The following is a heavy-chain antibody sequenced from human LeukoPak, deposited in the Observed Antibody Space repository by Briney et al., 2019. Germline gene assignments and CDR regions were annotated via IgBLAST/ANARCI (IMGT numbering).Heavy chain of an antibody. D-gene: IGHD5-18*01. J-gene: IGHJ4*02. CDR3: ARLVPRGYSHGQNDY. Sequence: PSETLSLTCAVYGGSFSGYYWSWIRQPPGKGLEWIGEINHSGSTNYNPSLKSRVTISVDTSKNQFSLKLSSVTAADTAVYYCARLVPRGYSHGQNDYWGQGTLVTVSS. CDR2: INHSGST. V-gene: IGHV4-34*01. CDR1: GGSFSGYY.